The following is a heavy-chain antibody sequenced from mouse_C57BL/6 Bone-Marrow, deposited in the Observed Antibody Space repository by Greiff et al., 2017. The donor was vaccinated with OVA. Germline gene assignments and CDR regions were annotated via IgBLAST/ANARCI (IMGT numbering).Heavy chain of an antibody. V-gene: IGHV1-18*01. CDR2: INPNNGGT. Sequence: VQLQQSGPELVKPGASVKIPCKASGYTFTDYNMDWVKQSHGKSLEWIGDINPNNGGTIYNQKFKGKATLTVDKSSSTAYMELRSLTSEDTAVYYCARGGLDSSGYWFAYWGQGTLVTVSA. D-gene: IGHD3-2*02. J-gene: IGHJ3*01. CDR3: ARGGLDSSGYWFAY. CDR1: GYTFTDYN.